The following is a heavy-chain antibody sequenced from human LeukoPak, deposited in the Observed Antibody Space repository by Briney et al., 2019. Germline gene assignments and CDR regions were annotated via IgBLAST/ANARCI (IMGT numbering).Heavy chain of an antibody. CDR3: ARGLEISVTGYFDY. CDR1: GGSFSGYY. D-gene: IGHD1-20*01. Sequence: KPSETLSLTCAVSGGSFSGYYWSWIRQPPGKGLEWIGEIYHSGSTNYNPSLKSRVTISVDTSKKQFSLKLSSVTAADTAVYYCARGLEISVTGYFDYWGQGTLVTVSS. J-gene: IGHJ4*02. CDR2: IYHSGST. V-gene: IGHV4-34*01.